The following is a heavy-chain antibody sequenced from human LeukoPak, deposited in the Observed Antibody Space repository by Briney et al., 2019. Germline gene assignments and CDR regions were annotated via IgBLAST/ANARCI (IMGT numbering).Heavy chain of an antibody. CDR1: GFSLSTSGVA. D-gene: IGHD1-7*01. CDR2: IYWDDDK. Sequence: ESGPTLVKPTQPLTLTCNFSGFSLSTSGVAVAWIRQPPGKALEWLALIYWDDDKHYRSSLKSRLTLTKDTSENQVALTMTNMDPVDSGTYYCAHRTARTTRGFDVWGQGTLVTVSS. CDR3: AHRTARTTRGFDV. J-gene: IGHJ1*01. V-gene: IGHV2-5*02.